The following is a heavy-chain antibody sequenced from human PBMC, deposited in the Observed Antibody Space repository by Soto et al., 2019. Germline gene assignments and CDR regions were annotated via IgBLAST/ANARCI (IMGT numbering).Heavy chain of an antibody. D-gene: IGHD2-15*01. CDR2: IYYSGST. CDR1: GGSISSYY. Sequence: PSETLSLTCTVSGGSISSYYWSWIRQPPGKGLEWIGYIYYSGSTNYNPSLKSRVTISVDTSKNQFSLKLSSVTAADTAVYYCAREVVVAATVWFDPWGQGTLVTVSS. J-gene: IGHJ5*02. CDR3: AREVVVAATVWFDP. V-gene: IGHV4-59*01.